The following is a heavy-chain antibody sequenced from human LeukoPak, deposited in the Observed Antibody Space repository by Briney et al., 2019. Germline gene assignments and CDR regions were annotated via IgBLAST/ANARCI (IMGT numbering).Heavy chain of an antibody. CDR1: GGSISSYY. D-gene: IGHD5-18*01. J-gene: IGHJ4*02. Sequence: SETLSLTCTVSGGSISSYYWIWIRQPPGKGLEWIGYIYYSGSTNYNPSLKSRVTISVDTSKNQFSLKLSSVTAADTAVYYCARSEQLWPGDYWGQGTLVTVSS. CDR2: IYYSGST. V-gene: IGHV4-59*08. CDR3: ARSEQLWPGDY.